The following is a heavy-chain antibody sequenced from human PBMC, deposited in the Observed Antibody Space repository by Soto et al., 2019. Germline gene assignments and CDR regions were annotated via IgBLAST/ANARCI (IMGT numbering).Heavy chain of an antibody. V-gene: IGHV1-69*13. CDR2: IIPIFGTA. Sequence: SVKVSCKASGGTFSSYAISWVRQAPGQGLEWMGGIIPIFGTANYAQKFQGRVTITADESTSTAYMELSSLRSEDTAVYYCARDHYYDSSGYYYFDYWGQGTLVTVS. CDR1: GGTFSSYA. J-gene: IGHJ4*02. D-gene: IGHD3-22*01. CDR3: ARDHYYDSSGYYYFDY.